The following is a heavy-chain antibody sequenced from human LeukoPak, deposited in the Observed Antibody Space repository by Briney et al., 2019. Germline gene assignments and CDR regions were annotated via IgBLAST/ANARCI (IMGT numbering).Heavy chain of an antibody. Sequence: ASVKVSCKASGYTFTSYGISWVRQAPGQGLEWMGWVSAYNGNTNYAQKLQGRVTMTTDTSTSTAYMELRSLRSDDTAVYYCARALTSIAVAGTNDYWGQGTLVTVPS. J-gene: IGHJ4*02. D-gene: IGHD6-19*01. CDR3: ARALTSIAVAGTNDY. CDR1: GYTFTSYG. CDR2: VSAYNGNT. V-gene: IGHV1-18*01.